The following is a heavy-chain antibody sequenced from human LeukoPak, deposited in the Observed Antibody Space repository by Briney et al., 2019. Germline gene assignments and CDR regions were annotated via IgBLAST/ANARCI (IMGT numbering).Heavy chain of an antibody. V-gene: IGHV4-31*03. CDR2: IYSSGST. D-gene: IGHD6-6*01. CDR3: ARGLRISSSDFDY. J-gene: IGHJ4*02. CDR1: GGSISSGGYY. Sequence: SETLSLTCTVSGGSISSGGYYWRWIRQHPGKGLEWIGDIYSSGSTYDNPCLKSRVTISVDTSKNQFSLKLSSVTAADTAVYYCARGLRISSSDFDYWGQGTLVTVSS.